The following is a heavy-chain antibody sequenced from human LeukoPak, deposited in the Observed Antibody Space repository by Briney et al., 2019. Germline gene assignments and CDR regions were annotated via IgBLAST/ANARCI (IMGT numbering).Heavy chain of an antibody. J-gene: IGHJ4*02. CDR1: GGTFSSYA. V-gene: IGHV1-69*13. D-gene: IGHD5-18*01. Sequence: ASVKVSCKASGGTFSSYAISWVRQAPGQGLEWIGGIIPIFGTANYAQKFQGRVTITADESTSTAYMELSSLRSEDTAVYYCARDCGLDTAMVPFDCWGQGTLVTVSS. CDR2: IIPIFGTA. CDR3: ARDCGLDTAMVPFDC.